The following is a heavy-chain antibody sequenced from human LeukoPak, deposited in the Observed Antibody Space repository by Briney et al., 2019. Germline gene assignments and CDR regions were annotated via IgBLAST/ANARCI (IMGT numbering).Heavy chain of an antibody. CDR1: GGTFSSYA. D-gene: IGHD2-2*01. V-gene: IGHV1-69*01. CDR3: AREASDCSSTSCYSGDY. Sequence: SVKVSCKASGGTFSSYAISWVRPAPGQGLGWMGGIIPIFGTANYAQKFQGRVTITADESTSTAYMELSSLRSEDTAVYYCAREASDCSSTSCYSGDYWGQGTLVTVSS. J-gene: IGHJ4*02. CDR2: IIPIFGTA.